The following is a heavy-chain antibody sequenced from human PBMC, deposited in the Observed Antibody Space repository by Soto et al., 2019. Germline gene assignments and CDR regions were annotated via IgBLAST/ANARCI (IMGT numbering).Heavy chain of an antibody. J-gene: IGHJ5*02. CDR3: VRHDRGWYLQSWFDP. CDR2: INHSGST. D-gene: IGHD6-19*01. Sequence: PSETLSLTCGVYGGSFSGYYWTWIRQPPGTGLEWIGEINHSGSTNYNPSLKSRVTISVDTSKNQFSLKLTSVTAADTAVYYCVRHDRGWYLQSWFDPWGQGTLVTVSS. CDR1: GGSFSGYY. V-gene: IGHV4-34*01.